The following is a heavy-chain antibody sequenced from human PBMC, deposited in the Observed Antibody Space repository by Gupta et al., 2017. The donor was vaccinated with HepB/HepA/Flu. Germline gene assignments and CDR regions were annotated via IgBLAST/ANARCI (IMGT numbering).Heavy chain of an antibody. V-gene: IGHV2-5*01. Sequence: QITLKESGPTLVKPTQTLTLTCTFSGFSLSTSGVGVGWIRQPPGKALEWLALIYWNDDKRYSPSLKSRLTITKDTSKNQVVLTMTNMDPVDTATYYCAHSPNGDGVYDFWSGYYSTGWFDPWGQGTLVTVSS. CDR2: IYWNDDK. CDR1: GFSLSTSGVG. CDR3: AHSPNGDGVYDFWSGYYSTGWFDP. J-gene: IGHJ5*02. D-gene: IGHD3-3*01.